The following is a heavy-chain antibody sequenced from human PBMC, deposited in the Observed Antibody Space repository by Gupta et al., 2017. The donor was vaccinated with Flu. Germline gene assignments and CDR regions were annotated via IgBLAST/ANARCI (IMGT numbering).Heavy chain of an antibody. CDR1: GFGFSSYE. J-gene: IGHJ6*02. V-gene: IGHV3-48*03. CDR2: ISGSGTTR. CDR3: ATERGGAWFGWPHYYGRDV. D-gene: IGHD3-10*01. Sequence: VQLVESGGVLAHPVWSLRLSLVASGFGFSSYEMNWVRQAPGKGLEWVSYISGSGTTRADADYMQFRVTMDRENATKYVYLQINKLGGTAIADYNFATERGGAWFGWPHYYGRDVWGQGTRGTVSS.